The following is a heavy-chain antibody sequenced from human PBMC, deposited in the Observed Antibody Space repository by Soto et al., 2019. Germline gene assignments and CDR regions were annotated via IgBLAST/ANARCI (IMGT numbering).Heavy chain of an antibody. V-gene: IGHV4-34*01. D-gene: IGHD3-16*02. J-gene: IGHJ4*02. CDR3: ARGTIIMITFGGVIVPLDDY. CDR2: INHSGST. Sequence: SETLSLTCAAYGGSFSGYYWSWIRQPPGKGLEWIGEINHSGSTNYNPSLKSRVTISVDTSKNQFSLRLSSVTAADTAVYYCARGTIIMITFGGVIVPLDDYWGQGTLVTVSS. CDR1: GGSFSGYY.